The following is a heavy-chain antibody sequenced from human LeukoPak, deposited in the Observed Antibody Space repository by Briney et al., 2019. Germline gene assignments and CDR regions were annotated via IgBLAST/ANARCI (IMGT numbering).Heavy chain of an antibody. V-gene: IGHV3-7*01. CDR1: GSTFSSYW. CDR2: IRQDGNEQ. D-gene: IGHD6-19*01. J-gene: IGHJ4*02. Sequence: GGSLRLSCAASGSTFSSYWMTWVRQAPGKGLEWVANIRQDGNEQYYMDSVKGRFTISRDNAKNSLFLQMNGLTAEDTAVYYCARAPYSGGWYLMYWGQGTLVTVSS. CDR3: ARAPYSGGWYLMY.